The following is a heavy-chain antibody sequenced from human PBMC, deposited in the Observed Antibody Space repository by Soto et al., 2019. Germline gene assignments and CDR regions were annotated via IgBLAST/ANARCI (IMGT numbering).Heavy chain of an antibody. CDR2: IIGSASTS. Sequence: PGGSLRLSCAASGFTFDDYAMHWVRQAPGKGLEWVSTIIGSASTSYYADSVKGRFTISRDNSKNTLYLQMNSLRDEDTAVYYWATATFFPYPFDPWGQGTLVTVSS. CDR3: ATATFFPYPFDP. V-gene: IGHV3-23*01. CDR1: GFTFDDYA. D-gene: IGHD2-2*01. J-gene: IGHJ5*02.